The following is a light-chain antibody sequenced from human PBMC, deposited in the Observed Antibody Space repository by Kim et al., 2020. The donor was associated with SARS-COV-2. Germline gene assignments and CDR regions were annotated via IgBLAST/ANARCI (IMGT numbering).Light chain of an antibody. CDR2: GVN. Sequence: ALGQTVRITCQGDSLRKYYTSWYQQKPGQAPRLIIYGVNNRPSGIPDRFSGSRSGNTASLTITGAQAEDEADYYCNSRDSSGNHWVFGGGTQLTVL. J-gene: IGLJ3*02. V-gene: IGLV3-19*01. CDR3: NSRDSSGNHWV. CDR1: SLRKYY.